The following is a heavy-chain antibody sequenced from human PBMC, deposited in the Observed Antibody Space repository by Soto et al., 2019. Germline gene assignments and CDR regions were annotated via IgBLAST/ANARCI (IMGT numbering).Heavy chain of an antibody. CDR3: AVYGYGVSAAAY. J-gene: IGHJ4*02. CDR2: INQDGSER. Sequence: PVGSLRLSCAGSGLTFRNDWLSWVRQAPGKGLEWVANINQDGSERYYVDSVRGRFTTSRDNVENSLYMQLNSLRPEDTAVYYCAVYGYGVSAAAYWGQGTLVTVSS. D-gene: IGHD4-17*01. V-gene: IGHV3-7*03. CDR1: GLTFRNDW.